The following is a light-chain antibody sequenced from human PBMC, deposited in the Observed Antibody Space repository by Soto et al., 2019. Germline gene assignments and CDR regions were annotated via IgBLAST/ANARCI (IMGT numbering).Light chain of an antibody. J-gene: IGKJ3*01. CDR3: QQYGSSPFT. CDR1: QSVSSNY. V-gene: IGKV3-20*01. CDR2: GAS. Sequence: EIVLTQSPGTLSLSPGERATLSCRASQSVSSNYLAWYQQKPGQAPRLLIYGASSRATGIPDRFSGSGSGTDLTLTISRLEPEDFAVYYCQQYGSSPFTFGPGTKVDIK.